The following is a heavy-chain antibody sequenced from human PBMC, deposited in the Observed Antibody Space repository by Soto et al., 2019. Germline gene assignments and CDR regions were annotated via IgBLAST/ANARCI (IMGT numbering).Heavy chain of an antibody. V-gene: IGHV1-2*02. CDR3: AREATMVRGVIIFGWFDP. J-gene: IGHJ5*02. Sequence: ASVKVSCKASGYTFTGYYMRWVRQAPGQGLEWMGWINPNSGGTNYAQKFQGRVTMTRDTSISTAYMELSRLRSDDTAVYYCAREATMVRGVIIFGWFDPWGQGTLVTVSS. CDR2: INPNSGGT. D-gene: IGHD3-10*01. CDR1: GYTFTGYY.